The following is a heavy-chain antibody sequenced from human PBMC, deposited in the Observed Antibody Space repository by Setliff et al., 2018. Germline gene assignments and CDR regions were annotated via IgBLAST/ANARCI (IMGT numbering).Heavy chain of an antibody. V-gene: IGHV1-69*05. CDR3: ARDWALIRYFDLTLDV. J-gene: IGHJ6*02. CDR2: IIPMYGTA. D-gene: IGHD3-9*01. Sequence: SVKVSCKASGGTFSSYGISWVRQAPGQGLEWMGGIIPMYGTANYAQKFQGRVTLTTDDSTSTAYMELGSLRSEDTAVYYCARDWALIRYFDLTLDVWGQGTTVTVSS. CDR1: GGTFSSYG.